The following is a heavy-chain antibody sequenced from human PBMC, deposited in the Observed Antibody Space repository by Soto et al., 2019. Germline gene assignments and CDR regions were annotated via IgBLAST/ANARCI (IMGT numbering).Heavy chain of an antibody. V-gene: IGHV1-18*01. CDR2: ISAYNGNT. CDR3: ARELLWFGELSAAIDI. D-gene: IGHD3-10*01. J-gene: IGHJ3*02. CDR1: GYTFTSYG. Sequence: GASVKVSCKASGYTFTSYGISWVRQAPGQGLEWMGWISAYNGNTTYAQKLQGRVTMTTDTSTSTAYMELRSLRSDDTAVYYCARELLWFGELSAAIDIWGQGTMVNVSS.